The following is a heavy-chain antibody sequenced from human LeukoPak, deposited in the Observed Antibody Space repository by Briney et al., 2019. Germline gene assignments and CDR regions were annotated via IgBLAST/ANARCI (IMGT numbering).Heavy chain of an antibody. Sequence: GGSLRLSCAASGFTFTKYWMTWVRQAPGKGLEWVANIKQDGSERNYVDTVKGRFIISRDNAKNLLYLQMNSLRAEDTAVYYCARIYSSGWYAYFDYWGQGTLVTVSS. V-gene: IGHV3-7*01. D-gene: IGHD6-19*01. CDR3: ARIYSSGWYAYFDY. CDR2: IKQDGSER. J-gene: IGHJ4*02. CDR1: GFTFTKYW.